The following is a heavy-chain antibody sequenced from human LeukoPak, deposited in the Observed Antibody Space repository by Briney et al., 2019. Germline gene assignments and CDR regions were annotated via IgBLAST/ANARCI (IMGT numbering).Heavy chain of an antibody. CDR3: ARGDGWGDAVDGMGY. Sequence: PSETLSLICTVSGGSLTNSYWTWIRQPPGKGLEWVGHIFYSRNNPTEYNPSLQSRVSISVDTSQNQFSLKLNSVTAADTAVYFCARGDGWGDAVDGMGYWGQGILVTVSS. J-gene: IGHJ4*02. CDR1: GGSLTNSY. CDR2: IFYSRNNPT. V-gene: IGHV4-59*01. D-gene: IGHD6-19*01.